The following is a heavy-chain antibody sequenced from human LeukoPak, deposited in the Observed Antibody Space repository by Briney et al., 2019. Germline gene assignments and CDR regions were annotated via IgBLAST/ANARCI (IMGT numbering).Heavy chain of an antibody. CDR1: GGSISSYY. CDR2: IYYSGST. CDR3: ARRDSSGWCVR. Sequence: PSETLSLTCTVSGGSISSYYWSWIRQPPGKGLEWIGYIYYSGSTNYNPSLKSRVTISVDTSKNQFSLKLSSVTAADTAVYYCARRDSSGWCVRWGQGTLVTVSS. V-gene: IGHV4-59*08. D-gene: IGHD6-19*01. J-gene: IGHJ5*02.